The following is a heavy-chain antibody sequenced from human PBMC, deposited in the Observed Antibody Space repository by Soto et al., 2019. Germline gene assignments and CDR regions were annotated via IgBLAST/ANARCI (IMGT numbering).Heavy chain of an antibody. V-gene: IGHV2-5*02. D-gene: IGHD2-21*02. Sequence: QITLKESGPTLVKPTQTLTLTCTFSGFSLSTTGVGVGWIRQPPGKALEWLALIYWDDDKRYNPSLNSRLTITTETSKNXVLLXMXDMDPVDTATYYCVQSRCGGDCLQSYSSHSYYGLDVWGQGTTVTVSS. CDR3: VQSRCGGDCLQSYSSHSYYGLDV. CDR1: GFSLSTTGVG. CDR2: IYWDDDK. J-gene: IGHJ6*02.